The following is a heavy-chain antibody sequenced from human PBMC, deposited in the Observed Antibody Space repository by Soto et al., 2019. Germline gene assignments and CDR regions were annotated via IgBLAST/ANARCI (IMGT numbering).Heavy chain of an antibody. CDR1: GGSISSYY. D-gene: IGHD6-13*01. J-gene: IGHJ5*02. Sequence: SETLSLTCTVSGGSISSYYWSWIRQPPGKGLEWIGYIYYSGSTNYNPSLKSRVAISVDTSKYQFSLKLSSVTAADTAVYYCARARGAAGTLNWFDPWGQGTLVTVSS. CDR3: ARARGAAGTLNWFDP. V-gene: IGHV4-59*01. CDR2: IYYSGST.